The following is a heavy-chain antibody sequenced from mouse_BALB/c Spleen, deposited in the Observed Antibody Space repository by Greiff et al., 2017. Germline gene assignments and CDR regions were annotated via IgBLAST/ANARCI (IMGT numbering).Heavy chain of an antibody. CDR1: GYSITSDYA. CDR2: ISYSGST. D-gene: IGHD2-14*01. J-gene: IGHJ4*01. CDR3: ARNRYAMDY. V-gene: IGHV3-2*02. Sequence: EVKVEESGPGLVKPSQSLSLTCTVTGYSITSDYAWNWIRQFPGNKLEWMGYISYSGSTSYNPSLKSRISITRDTSKNQFFLQLNSVTTEDTATYYCARNRYAMDYWGQGTSVTVSS.